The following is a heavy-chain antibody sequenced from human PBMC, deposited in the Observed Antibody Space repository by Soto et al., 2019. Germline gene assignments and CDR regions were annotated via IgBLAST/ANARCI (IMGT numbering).Heavy chain of an antibody. V-gene: IGHV3-23*01. J-gene: IGHJ4*02. CDR2: ISGSGGST. D-gene: IGHD6-19*01. CDR3: ARRGSGRYYDY. CDR1: GFTFSSYA. Sequence: EVQLLESGGGLVQPGGSLSLSCAASGFTFSSYAMRWVRQAPVKGLEWVSAISGSGGSTYYADSVKGRFTIPRDNSNKTLYLQMNSLRAEDPAVYYCARRGSGRYYDYWGQGTLVTVSS.